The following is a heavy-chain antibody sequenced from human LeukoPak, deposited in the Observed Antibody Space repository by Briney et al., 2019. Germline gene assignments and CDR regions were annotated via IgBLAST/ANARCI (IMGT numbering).Heavy chain of an antibody. J-gene: IGHJ5*02. Sequence: GRSLRLSCAASGFTFDDYAMHWVWQAPGKGLEWVSGISWNSGSIGYADSVKGRFTISRDNAKNSLYLQMNSLRAEDTALYYCAKGRDKYQLLSKNWFDPWGQGTLVTVSS. CDR1: GFTFDDYA. D-gene: IGHD2-2*01. CDR3: AKGRDKYQLLSKNWFDP. V-gene: IGHV3-9*01. CDR2: ISWNSGSI.